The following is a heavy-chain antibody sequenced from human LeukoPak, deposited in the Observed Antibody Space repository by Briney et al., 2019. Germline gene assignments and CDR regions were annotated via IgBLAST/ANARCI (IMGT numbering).Heavy chain of an antibody. CDR1: GGSISSGGYY. CDR3: ARVDYGDAGY. J-gene: IGHJ4*02. Sequence: SQTLSLTCTVSGGSISSGGYYWSWIRQPPGKGLEWIGYIYHSGSTYYNPSLKSRVTISVDRSKNQFSLKLSSVTAADTAVYYCARVDYGDAGYWGRGTLVTVSS. V-gene: IGHV4-30-2*01. CDR2: IYHSGST. D-gene: IGHD4-17*01.